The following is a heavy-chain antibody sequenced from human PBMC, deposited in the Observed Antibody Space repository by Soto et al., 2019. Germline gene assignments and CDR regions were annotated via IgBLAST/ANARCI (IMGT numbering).Heavy chain of an antibody. CDR2: ISYDGSNK. J-gene: IGHJ4*02. V-gene: IGHV3-30*18. CDR1: GFTFSSYG. D-gene: IGHD5-12*01. CDR3: AKDGREGGYDSEADY. Sequence: VGSLRLSCAASGFTFSSYGMHWVRQAPGKGLEWVAVISYDGSNKYYADSVKGRFTISRDNSKNTLYLQMNSLRAEDTAVYYCAKDGREGGYDSEADYWGQGTLVTVSS.